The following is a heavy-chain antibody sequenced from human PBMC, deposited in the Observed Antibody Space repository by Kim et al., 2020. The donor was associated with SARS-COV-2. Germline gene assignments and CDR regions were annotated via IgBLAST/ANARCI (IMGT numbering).Heavy chain of an antibody. Sequence: GGSLRLSCAASGFTFSSYWMHWVRQAPGKGLVWVSRINSDGSSTSYADSVKGRFTISRDNAKNTLYLQMNSLRAEDTAVYYCARDRGLITMIVDNYGMDVWGQGTTVTVSS. J-gene: IGHJ6*02. CDR2: INSDGSST. CDR3: ARDRGLITMIVDNYGMDV. D-gene: IGHD3-22*01. V-gene: IGHV3-74*01. CDR1: GFTFSSYW.